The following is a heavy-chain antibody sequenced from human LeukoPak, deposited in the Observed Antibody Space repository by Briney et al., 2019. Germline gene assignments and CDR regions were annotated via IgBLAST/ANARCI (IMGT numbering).Heavy chain of an antibody. J-gene: IGHJ4*02. CDR2: IRSDGNNK. Sequence: PGVSLRLSCAASGFTFSSYGVHWVRQAPGKGLEWVAFIRSDGNNKYSADSVKGRFTISRDNSKNTMYLQINSLRAEDTAVYYCAKDQAHNSGWSAALDYWGQGTLVTVSS. CDR1: GFTFSSYG. V-gene: IGHV3-30*02. CDR3: AKDQAHNSGWSAALDY. D-gene: IGHD6-19*01.